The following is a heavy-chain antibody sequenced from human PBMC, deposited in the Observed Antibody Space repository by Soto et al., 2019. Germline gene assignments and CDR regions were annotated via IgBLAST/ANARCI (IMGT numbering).Heavy chain of an antibody. CDR3: ARSAGTTDYYFGMDV. J-gene: IGHJ6*02. V-gene: IGHV3-48*03. CDR2: ISSSRSTI. D-gene: IGHD1-7*01. CDR1: GFSLCGSE. Sequence: GGTMRLSCAASGFSLCGSEMNWVRQAPGKGLECVPCISSSRSTIYYAVAVKGRFTISRDNGKNSLYLQMISLRAEDTAVYYCARSAGTTDYYFGMDVWGQGTTVTVA.